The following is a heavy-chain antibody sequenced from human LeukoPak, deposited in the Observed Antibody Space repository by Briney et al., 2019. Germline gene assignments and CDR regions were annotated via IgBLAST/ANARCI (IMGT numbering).Heavy chain of an antibody. Sequence: GGSLRLSCAASGFTFSSYWMHWVCQAPGKGLVWVSHINNDGSRTRYADSVKGRFTISRDNAKNTLYLQVNSLRAEDTAVYYCARGGSPPEALGDTFDIWGPGTMVTVSS. CDR2: INNDGSRT. CDR1: GFTFSSYW. V-gene: IGHV3-74*01. D-gene: IGHD1-26*01. CDR3: ARGGSPPEALGDTFDI. J-gene: IGHJ3*02.